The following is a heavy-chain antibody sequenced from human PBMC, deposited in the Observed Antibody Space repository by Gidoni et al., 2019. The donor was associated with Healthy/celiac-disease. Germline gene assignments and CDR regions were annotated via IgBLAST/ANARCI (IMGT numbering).Heavy chain of an antibody. V-gene: IGHV4-61*02. CDR2: IYTSGST. CDR1: GGSISSGSYY. D-gene: IGHD3-22*01. J-gene: IGHJ4*02. CDR3: ASGYYDSSGSIKGFDY. Sequence: QVQLQESGPGLVKPSQTLSLTCTVSGGSISSGSYYWSWIRQPAGKGLEWIGRIYTSGSTNYNPSLKSRVTISVDTSKNQFSLKLSSVTAADTAVYYCASGYYDSSGSIKGFDYWGQGTLVTVSS.